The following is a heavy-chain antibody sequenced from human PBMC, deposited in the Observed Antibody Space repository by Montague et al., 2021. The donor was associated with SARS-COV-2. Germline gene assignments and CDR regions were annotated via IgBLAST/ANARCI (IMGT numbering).Heavy chain of an antibody. Sequence: SETLSLACTVSGGSVSSSPYYWGWIRQPPGRGLEWVGSISYSGRTYFSPSLKSRLTISVDSSENQFSLGLSSVTAADTAVYYCASSYYYGSGTYVYNYYMVVWGKGTTVTVSS. CDR3: ASSYYYGSGTYVYNYYMVV. CDR2: ISYSGRT. CDR1: GGSVSSSPYY. J-gene: IGHJ6*03. V-gene: IGHV4-39*01. D-gene: IGHD3-10*01.